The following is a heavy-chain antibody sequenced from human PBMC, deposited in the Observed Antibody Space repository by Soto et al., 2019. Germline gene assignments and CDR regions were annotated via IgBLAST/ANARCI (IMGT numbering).Heavy chain of an antibody. D-gene: IGHD3-9*01. CDR1: GGTFSSYA. Sequence: ASVKVSCKASGGTFSSYAISWVRQAPGQGLEWMGGIIPIFGTANYAQKFQGRVTITADESTSTAYMELSSLRSEDTAVYYCARDSTGYHPVFFDYWGQGTLVTVSS. CDR2: IIPIFGTA. J-gene: IGHJ4*02. CDR3: ARDSTGYHPVFFDY. V-gene: IGHV1-69*13.